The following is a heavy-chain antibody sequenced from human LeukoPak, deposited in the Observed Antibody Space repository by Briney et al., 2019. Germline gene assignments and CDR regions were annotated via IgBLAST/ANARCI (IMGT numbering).Heavy chain of an antibody. D-gene: IGHD1-1*01. CDR1: GGTFSSYA. V-gene: IGHV1-69*13. CDR2: IIPIFGTA. J-gene: IGHJ4*02. CDR3: ARAREGRRRYYFDY. Sequence: SVKVSFKASGGTFSSYAISRVRQAPGQGLEWMGGIIPIFGTANYAQKFQGRVTITADESTSTAYMELSSLRSEDTAVYYCARAREGRRRYYFDYWGQGTLVTVSS.